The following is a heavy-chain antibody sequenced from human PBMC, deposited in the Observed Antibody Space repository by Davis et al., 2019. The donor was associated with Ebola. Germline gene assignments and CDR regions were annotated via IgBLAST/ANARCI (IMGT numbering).Heavy chain of an antibody. V-gene: IGHV3-23*01. D-gene: IGHD5-18*01. J-gene: IGHJ4*02. CDR3: AKGRTNTPMVTMEFDY. CDR2: VSGSGNT. Sequence: GESLKISCAASGFTFSNSAISWVRQAPGKGLEWVSVVSGSGNTYYADSVKGRFTISRDNSKNTLFLQMNSLRVDDTAVYYCAKGRTNTPMVTMEFDYWGQGTLVTVSS. CDR1: GFTFSNSA.